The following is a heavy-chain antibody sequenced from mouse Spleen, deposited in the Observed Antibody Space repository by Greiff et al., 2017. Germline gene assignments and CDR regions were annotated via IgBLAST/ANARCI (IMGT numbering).Heavy chain of an antibody. CDR3: ARHGGYDGYYVNY. J-gene: IGHJ2*01. CDR1: GFTFSSYT. D-gene: IGHD2-3*01. V-gene: IGHV5-9*04. CDR2: ISSGGGNT. Sequence: EVQLVESGGGLVKPGGSLKLSCAASGFTFSSYTMSWVRQTPAKRLEWVATISSGGGNTYYPDSVKGRFTISRDNARNTLYLQMSSLRSEDTAMYYCARHGGYDGYYVNYWGQGTTLTVSS.